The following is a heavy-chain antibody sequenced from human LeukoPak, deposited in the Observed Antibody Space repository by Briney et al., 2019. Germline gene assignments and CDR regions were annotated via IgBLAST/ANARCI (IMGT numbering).Heavy chain of an antibody. Sequence: TSETLSLTCAVYGGSFSGYYWSWIRQPPGKGLEWIGEINHSGSTNYNPSLKSRVTISVDTSKNQFSLKLSSVTAADTAVYYCARSPPGNWFDPWGQGTLVTVSS. CDR2: INHSGST. CDR3: ARSPPGNWFDP. J-gene: IGHJ5*02. V-gene: IGHV4-34*01. CDR1: GGSFSGYY.